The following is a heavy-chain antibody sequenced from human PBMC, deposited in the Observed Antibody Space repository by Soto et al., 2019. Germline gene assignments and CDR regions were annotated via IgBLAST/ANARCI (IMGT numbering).Heavy chain of an antibody. CDR1: GFTFSSYG. D-gene: IGHD5-18*01. CDR2: IWYDGSNK. Sequence: GGSLRLSCAASGFTFSSYGMHWVRQAPGKGLEWVAVIWYDGSNKYYADSVKGRFTISRDNSKNTLYLQMNSLRAEDTAVYYCARDQESGYSYGAFDYWGQGTLVTVSS. CDR3: ARDQESGYSYGAFDY. J-gene: IGHJ4*02. V-gene: IGHV3-33*01.